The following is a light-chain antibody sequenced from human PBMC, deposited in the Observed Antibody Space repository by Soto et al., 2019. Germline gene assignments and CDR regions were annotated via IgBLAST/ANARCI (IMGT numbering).Light chain of an antibody. Sequence: QSVLTQSPSVSGAPGQRVTISCTGISSNIGAGYGVHWYQQLPGTAPKLLMYGSYRPSGVPDRFSGSKSGTSASLAITGLQPEDEADYYCQSFDNTLSAWVFGGGTKLTVL. CDR1: SSNIGAGYG. V-gene: IGLV1-40*01. CDR2: GS. CDR3: QSFDNTLSAWV. J-gene: IGLJ3*02.